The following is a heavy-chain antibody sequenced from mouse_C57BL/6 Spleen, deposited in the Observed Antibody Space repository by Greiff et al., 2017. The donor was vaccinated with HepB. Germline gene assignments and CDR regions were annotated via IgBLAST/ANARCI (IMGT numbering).Heavy chain of an antibody. D-gene: IGHD2-3*01. V-gene: IGHV1-53*01. J-gene: IGHJ4*01. CDR1: GYTFTSYW. CDR2: INPSNGGT. CDR3: ASYDGYYLYAMDY. Sequence: QVQLQQPGTELVKPGASVKLSCKASGYTFTSYWMHWVKQRPGQGLEWIGNINPSNGGTNYNEKFKSKATLTVDKSSSTAYMQLSSLTSEDAAVYYCASYDGYYLYAMDYWGQGTSVTVSS.